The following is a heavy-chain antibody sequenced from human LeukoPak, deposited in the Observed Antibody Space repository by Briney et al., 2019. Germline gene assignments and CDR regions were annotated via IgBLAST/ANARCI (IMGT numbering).Heavy chain of an antibody. D-gene: IGHD4-23*01. CDR2: INHSGST. V-gene: IGHV4-34*01. Sequence: SETLSLTCAVYGESFSGYYWSWIRQPPGKGLEWIGEINHSGSTNYNPSLKNRVTISVDTSKNQFSLKLSSVTAADTAVYYCARGSTTGVSYWGQRTLVTVSS. CDR3: ARGSTTGVSY. J-gene: IGHJ4*02. CDR1: GESFSGYY.